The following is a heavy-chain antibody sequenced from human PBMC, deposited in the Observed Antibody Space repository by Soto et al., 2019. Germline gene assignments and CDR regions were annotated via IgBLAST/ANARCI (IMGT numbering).Heavy chain of an antibody. CDR1: GGSFSGYY. V-gene: IGHV4-34*01. CDR2: MKHSGST. CDR3: ARLYGSRGPFDY. D-gene: IGHD6-13*01. J-gene: IGHJ4*02. Sequence: QVQLQQWGAGLLKPSETLSLTCAVYGGSFSGYYWSWIRQPPGKGLEWIGEMKHSGSTNYNPSLKSRVPISVDTSKNQFSLKLSSVTAADTAVYYCARLYGSRGPFDYWGQGTLVTVSS.